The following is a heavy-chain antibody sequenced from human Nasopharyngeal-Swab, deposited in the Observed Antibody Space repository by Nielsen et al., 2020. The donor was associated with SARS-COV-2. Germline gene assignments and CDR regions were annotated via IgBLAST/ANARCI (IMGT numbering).Heavy chain of an antibody. J-gene: IGHJ6*03. Sequence: SETLSLTCGVYGGSFSDHHWSWIRQPPGKGLEWIGEINHSGSTNYNPSLKSRVTMSVDTSKNQFSLNLSSVTAADTAVYYCARDRADYHISYYYYYMDVWGKGTTVAVSS. D-gene: IGHD4-11*01. CDR3: ARDRADYHISYYYYYMDV. CDR2: INHSGST. CDR1: GGSFSDHH. V-gene: IGHV4-34*01.